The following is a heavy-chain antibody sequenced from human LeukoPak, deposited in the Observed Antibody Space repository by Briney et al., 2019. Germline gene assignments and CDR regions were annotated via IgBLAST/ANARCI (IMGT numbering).Heavy chain of an antibody. D-gene: IGHD6-13*01. CDR1: NDALSDYY. V-gene: IGHV4-59*01. J-gene: IGHJ4*02. CDR2: IYKIGNT. Sequence: SETLSLTCIVSNDALSDYYWGWIRQPPGKGLEWVGHIYKIGNTYYNPSLKSRVTISVDTSKNDFSLKLNSLTAADTAVYYCARGYSTSWTYYFDYWGQGALVTVSS. CDR3: ARGYSTSWTYYFDY.